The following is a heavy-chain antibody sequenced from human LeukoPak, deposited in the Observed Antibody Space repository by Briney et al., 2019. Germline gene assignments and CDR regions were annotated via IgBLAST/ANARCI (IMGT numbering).Heavy chain of an antibody. D-gene: IGHD3-10*01. CDR1: GGSISSGDYY. Sequence: SQTLSLTCTVSGGSISSGDYYWSWIRQPPGKGLEWIGYINYSGSIYYNPSLKSRVIISVDTSKNQFSLKLTSVTVADTAVYFCARDGSGSLDVWGQGTTVNVSS. V-gene: IGHV4-30-4*01. J-gene: IGHJ6*02. CDR2: INYSGSI. CDR3: ARDGSGSLDV.